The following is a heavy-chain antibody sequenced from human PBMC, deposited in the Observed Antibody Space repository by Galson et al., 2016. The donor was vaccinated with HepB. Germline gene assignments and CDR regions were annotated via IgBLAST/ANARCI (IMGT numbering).Heavy chain of an antibody. CDR2: VYPGDSDT. CDR3: ARRATLGRAFEI. V-gene: IGHV5-51*07. Sequence: QSGAEVKKAGESLKISCKGSGYSFAKYWIVWVHQMPGKGLEWMGIVYPGDSDTRYSPSFQGQVTISADKSISTAYLQWSSLKASDTAMYYCARRATLGRAFEIWGQGTMVTVSS. CDR1: GYSFAKYW. J-gene: IGHJ3*02.